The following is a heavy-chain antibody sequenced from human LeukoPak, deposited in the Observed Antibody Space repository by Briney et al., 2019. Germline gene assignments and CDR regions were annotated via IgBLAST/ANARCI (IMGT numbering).Heavy chain of an antibody. V-gene: IGHV4-38-2*02. D-gene: IGHD7-27*01. J-gene: IGHJ4*02. Sequence: SETLSLTCAVSVYSISSGYFWAWIRPPPGKGPEWIATTHHSGATYYNPSLKSRVTLSVDTSKNQVSLKMTSVTAADTAVYYCTREVWGSTFPDYWGQGTLVTVSS. CDR2: THHSGAT. CDR3: TREVWGSTFPDY. CDR1: VYSISSGYF.